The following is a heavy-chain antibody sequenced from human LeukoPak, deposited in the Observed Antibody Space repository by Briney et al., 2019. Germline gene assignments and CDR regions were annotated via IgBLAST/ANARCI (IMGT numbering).Heavy chain of an antibody. CDR3: ARDIPAKYYYESSGYSPFDY. J-gene: IGHJ4*02. CDR2: ISAYNGNT. CDR1: GYTFTSYG. D-gene: IGHD3-22*01. V-gene: IGHV1-18*01. Sequence: ASVKVSCKASGYTFTSYGISWVRQAPGQGLEWMGWISAYNGNTNYAQKLQGRVTMTTDTSTSTAYMELRSLRSDDTAVYYCARDIPAKYYYESSGYSPFDYWGQGTLVTVSS.